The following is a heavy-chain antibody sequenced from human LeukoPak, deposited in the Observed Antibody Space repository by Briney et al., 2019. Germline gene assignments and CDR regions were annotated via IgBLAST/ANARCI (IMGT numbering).Heavy chain of an antibody. CDR3: TGYLSWLNSPDPPDDF. CDR1: GYSFTTYW. D-gene: IGHD6-13*01. J-gene: IGHJ4*02. Sequence: GEALKISCKGSGYSFTTYWIGWVRQMPGIGLEWVGIISPGDSETRYNPSFQAPGTISADKSISTAYFHRSTRTSSHSATYSSTGYLSWLNSPDPPDDFWGQGTLVTVSS. CDR2: ISPGDSET. V-gene: IGHV5-51*01.